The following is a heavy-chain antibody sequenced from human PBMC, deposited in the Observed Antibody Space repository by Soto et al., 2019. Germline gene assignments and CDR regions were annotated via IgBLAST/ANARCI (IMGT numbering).Heavy chain of an antibody. CDR1: GFTFSSYS. CDR3: ARGRGDDEGLGPYSFGH. V-gene: IGHV3-21*01. D-gene: IGHD2-21*02. CDR2: ISSRSRSI. J-gene: IGHJ4*02. Sequence: EVQLVESGGGLVKPGGSLRLSCAASGFTFSSYSMHWVRQAPGKGLEWVSSISSRSRSIYYADSQKGRFTISRDNTKNSMYLKVNNLGAEDTAVYYCARGRGDDEGLGPYSFGHWGQGTLVTVSS.